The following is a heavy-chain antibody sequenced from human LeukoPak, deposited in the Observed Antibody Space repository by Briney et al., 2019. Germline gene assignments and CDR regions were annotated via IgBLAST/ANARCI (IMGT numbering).Heavy chain of an antibody. CDR2: IRYDGRNK. Sequence: GGSLRLSCAASGFTFSSYGMHWVRQAPGKGLEWVAFIRYDGRNKYYADSVKGRFIISRDNSKNTLYLQMNSLRAEDTAVYYCARAWSWAFDYWGQGTLVTVSS. J-gene: IGHJ4*02. CDR1: GFTFSSYG. V-gene: IGHV3-30*02. CDR3: ARAWSWAFDY.